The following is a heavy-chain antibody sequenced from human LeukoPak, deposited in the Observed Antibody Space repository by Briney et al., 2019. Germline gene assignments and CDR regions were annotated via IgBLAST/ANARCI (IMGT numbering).Heavy chain of an antibody. D-gene: IGHD4-23*01. Sequence: PGGSLGLSCAASGCTFSDYYMTWIRQAPGKGLEWVSSISSDGGAMYYADSVKGRFTVSRDNSKNTLYLQMNSLRAEDTAVYYCARDADYGGNSGDYWGQGTLVTVSS. CDR3: ARDADYGGNSGDY. CDR1: GCTFSDYY. J-gene: IGHJ4*02. CDR2: ISSDGGAM. V-gene: IGHV3-11*04.